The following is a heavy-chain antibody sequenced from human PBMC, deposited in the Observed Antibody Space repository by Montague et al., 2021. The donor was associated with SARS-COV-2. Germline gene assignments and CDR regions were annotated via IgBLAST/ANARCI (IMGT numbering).Heavy chain of an antibody. D-gene: IGHD6-13*01. J-gene: IGHJ3*02. Sequence: SETLSLTCTVSGGSISSSSYYWGWIRQPPGKGLEWIGSIYYSGGTYYNPSLKSRVTISVDTSKNQFSLKLGSVTAADTAVYYCAGSPPGIAAAGTVAAFDIWGQGTMVTVSS. V-gene: IGHV4-39*01. CDR2: IYYSGGT. CDR3: AGSPPGIAAAGTVAAFDI. CDR1: GGSISSSSYY.